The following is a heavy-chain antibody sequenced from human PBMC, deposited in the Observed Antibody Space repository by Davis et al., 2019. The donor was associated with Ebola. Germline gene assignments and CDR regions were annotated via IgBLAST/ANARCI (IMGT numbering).Heavy chain of an antibody. CDR3: AREEFITGTQGY. V-gene: IGHV3-23*01. CDR1: GLTFSSYV. J-gene: IGHJ4*02. Sequence: PGGSLRLSCTASGLTFSSYVWYWVRQASGRGLEWIAASDTELNTNHADSVKGRFTISRDSSKNTLYLQMKNLRAEDTALYYCAREEFITGTQGYWGQGTLVTVSS. D-gene: IGHD1-7*01. CDR2: ASDTELNT.